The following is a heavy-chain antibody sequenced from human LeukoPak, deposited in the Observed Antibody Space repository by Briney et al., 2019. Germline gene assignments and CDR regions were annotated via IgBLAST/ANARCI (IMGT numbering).Heavy chain of an antibody. Sequence: PSETLSLTCTVSGGSISSYYWSWIRQPPGKGLEWIGYIYYSGSTNYNPSLKSRVTISVDTSKNQFSLKLSSVTAADTAVYYCAKDTAEGPFDYWGQGTLVTVSS. D-gene: IGHD4-17*01. J-gene: IGHJ4*02. CDR1: GGSISSYY. CDR3: AKDTAEGPFDY. V-gene: IGHV4-59*01. CDR2: IYYSGST.